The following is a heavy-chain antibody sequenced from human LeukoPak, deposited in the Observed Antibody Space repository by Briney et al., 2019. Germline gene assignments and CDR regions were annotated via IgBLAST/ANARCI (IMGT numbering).Heavy chain of an antibody. CDR1: GFTFSNAW. CDR2: IKSETEGGTP. V-gene: IGHV3-15*01. D-gene: IGHD2-21*02. Sequence: GGSLRLSCAASGFTFSNAWVSWVRQAPGKGLEWVVRIKSETEGGTPDYAAPVKGRCTISRDDSKNTLYLQMNSLKTEGTAVYYCTTMDYCGGDCYSEAFDYWGQGTLVTVSS. J-gene: IGHJ4*02. CDR3: TTMDYCGGDCYSEAFDY.